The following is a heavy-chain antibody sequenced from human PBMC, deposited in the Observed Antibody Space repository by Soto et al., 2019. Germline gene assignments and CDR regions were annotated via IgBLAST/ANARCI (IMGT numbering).Heavy chain of an antibody. CDR3: ALLRVVGAIRDYGS. D-gene: IGHD1-26*01. V-gene: IGHV1-69*12. J-gene: IGHJ5*02. CDR1: GGTFSSYA. CDR2: IIPIFDTT. Sequence: QVQLVQSGAEVKKPGSSVKVSCKASGGTFSSYAINWVRQAPGQGLEWMGGIIPIFDTTNQAQKFQGRLTMTAHDSTSTAYMGLSSLRSDDTAVYYCALLRVVGAIRDYGSWGQGSLVTV.